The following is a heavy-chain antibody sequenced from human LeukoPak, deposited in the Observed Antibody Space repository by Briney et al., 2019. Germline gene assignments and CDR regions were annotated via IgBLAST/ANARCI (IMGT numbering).Heavy chain of an antibody. D-gene: IGHD3-10*01. CDR3: ARRFGEGEFDY. CDR1: KFTFSNYA. Sequence: GGSLRLSCAASKFTFSNYAMSWVRQAPGQGLEWVSFIDGDGGSTYYADSVKGRFTISRDNSKNTLYLQMNSLRAEDTAVYYCARRFGEGEFDYWGQGTLVTVSS. V-gene: IGHV3-23*01. CDR2: IDGDGGST. J-gene: IGHJ4*02.